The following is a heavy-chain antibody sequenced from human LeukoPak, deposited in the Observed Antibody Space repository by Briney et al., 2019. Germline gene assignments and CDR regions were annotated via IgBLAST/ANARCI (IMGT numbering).Heavy chain of an antibody. D-gene: IGHD1-7*01. CDR2: ISGSGGST. Sequence: PGGSLRLSCAASGFTFSSYAMSWVRQAPGKGLEWVSAISGSGGSTYYADSVKGRFTISRDNSKNTLYLQMNSLRAEDTAVYYCAKDFGKGPKLELSYYFDYWGQGTLVTVSS. J-gene: IGHJ4*02. CDR1: GFTFSSYA. CDR3: AKDFGKGPKLELSYYFDY. V-gene: IGHV3-23*01.